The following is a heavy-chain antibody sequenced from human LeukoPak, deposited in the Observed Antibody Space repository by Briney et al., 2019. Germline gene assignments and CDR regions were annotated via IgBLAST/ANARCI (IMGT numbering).Heavy chain of an antibody. CDR1: GYSFTNYW. V-gene: IGHV5-51*03. CDR3: ARLGPAPPPSSSFFDY. J-gene: IGHJ4*02. Sequence: KPGESLKISCKGSGYSFTNYWITWVRQTPGKGLEWMGIIYPGDSDTRYSPSFQGQVTISVDKSISTAYLQWSSLKASDTAMYYCARLGPAPPPSSSFFDYWGQGTLVTVSS. D-gene: IGHD6-6*01. CDR2: IYPGDSDT.